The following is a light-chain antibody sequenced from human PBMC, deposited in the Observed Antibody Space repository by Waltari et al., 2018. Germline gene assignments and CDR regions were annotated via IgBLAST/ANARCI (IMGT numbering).Light chain of an antibody. CDR1: QSVGTY. V-gene: IGKV3-11*01. CDR3: QQRTDWPPLT. Sequence: EIVLTQSPATLSLSPGERATLSCRASQSVGTYLAWYQQKPGQAPRLLIADASYRASGIPARVSGSGSGTDFTLTISSLEPEDFAIYYCQQRTDWPPLTFGGGTKVEIK. J-gene: IGKJ4*01. CDR2: DAS.